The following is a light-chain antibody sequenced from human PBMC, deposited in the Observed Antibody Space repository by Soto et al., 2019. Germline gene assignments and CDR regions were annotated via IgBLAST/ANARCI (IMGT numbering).Light chain of an antibody. V-gene: IGLV2-11*01. CDR3: CSYAGRYTPYV. J-gene: IGLJ1*01. CDR1: SSDIGGYNY. CDR2: DVF. Sequence: QSALTQPRSVSGSPGQSVTISCSGTSSDIGGYNYVSWYQQHPGKAPKLMISDVFKRPSGVPDRFSGSKSGNTASLTISGLQAEDEADYYCCSYAGRYTPYVFAAGTKLTV.